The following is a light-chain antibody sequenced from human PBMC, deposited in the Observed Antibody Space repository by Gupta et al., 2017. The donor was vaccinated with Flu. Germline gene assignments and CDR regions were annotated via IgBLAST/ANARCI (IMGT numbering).Light chain of an antibody. CDR1: QSGLYSSNNKNY. V-gene: IGKV4-1*01. J-gene: IGKJ2*04. Sequence: DIVMTQSPDSLAVSLGERATINCKSSQSGLYSSNNKNYLAWYQQKPGQPPKLLIYWASTRESGVPDRFSGSGSGTDFTLTISSLQAEDVAVYYCQQYYSTLWSFGQGTKLEIK. CDR2: WAS. CDR3: QQYYSTLWS.